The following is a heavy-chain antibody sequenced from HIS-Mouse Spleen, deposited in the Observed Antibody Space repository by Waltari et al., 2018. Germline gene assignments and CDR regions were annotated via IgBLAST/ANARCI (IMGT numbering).Heavy chain of an antibody. Sequence: QVQLVQSGAEVKKPGASVKVSCKASGYTFTGYYMHWVRQAPGQGLEWMGWINPTSGGTNYAQKFQGRVTRTRDTSISTAYMGLSRLRSDDTAVYYCAEVDGTTHAFDIWGQGTMVTVSS. CDR3: AEVDGTTHAFDI. V-gene: IGHV1-2*02. CDR1: GYTFTGYY. CDR2: INPTSGGT. D-gene: IGHD1-26*01. J-gene: IGHJ3*02.